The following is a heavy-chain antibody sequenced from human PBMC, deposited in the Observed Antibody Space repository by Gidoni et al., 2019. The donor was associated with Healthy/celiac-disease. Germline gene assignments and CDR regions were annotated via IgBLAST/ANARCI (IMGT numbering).Heavy chain of an antibody. CDR3: AREGYYGSGGPGGMDV. J-gene: IGHJ6*02. Sequence: QVQLVQSGAEVKKPGSSVKVSCQASGGTFSSYTISWVRQAPGQGLEWMGRIIPILGIANYAQKFQGRVTITADKSTSTAYMELSSLRSEDTAVYYCAREGYYGSGGPGGMDVWGQGTTVTVSS. D-gene: IGHD3-10*01. V-gene: IGHV1-69*08. CDR1: GGTFSSYT. CDR2: IIPILGIA.